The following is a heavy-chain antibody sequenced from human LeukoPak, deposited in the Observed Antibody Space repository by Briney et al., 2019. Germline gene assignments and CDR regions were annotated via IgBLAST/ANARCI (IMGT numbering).Heavy chain of an antibody. CDR3: AKDLDRKRNYYGSGSYFSEIYYYYYGMDV. CDR2: ISYEGSNK. V-gene: IGHV3-30*18. Sequence: GGSLRLSCAACGFTFSSYGMHWVRQAPGKGLEWVAVISYEGSNKYYADSVKGRFTISRDNSKNTLYLQMNSLRAEDTAVYYCAKDLDRKRNYYGSGSYFSEIYYYYYGMDVWGQGTTVTVSS. J-gene: IGHJ6*02. CDR1: GFTFSSYG. D-gene: IGHD3-10*01.